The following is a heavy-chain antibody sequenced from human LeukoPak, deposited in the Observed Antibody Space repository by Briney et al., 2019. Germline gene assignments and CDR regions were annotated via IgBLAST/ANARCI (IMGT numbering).Heavy chain of an antibody. Sequence: PSETLSLTCTVPGDSISTYHWSWIRQPPGKGLEWIGYISYSGSTNYNPSLKSRVTISVDTSKNQFSLKLSSVTAADTAVYYCARVGRGDHTWGSYYFHHWGQGTLVTVSS. V-gene: IGHV4-59*01. CDR1: GDSISTYH. J-gene: IGHJ4*02. D-gene: IGHD3-16*01. CDR3: ARVGRGDHTWGSYYFHH. CDR2: ISYSGST.